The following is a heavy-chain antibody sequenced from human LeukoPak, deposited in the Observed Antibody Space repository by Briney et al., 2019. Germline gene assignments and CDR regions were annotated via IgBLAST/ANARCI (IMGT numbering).Heavy chain of an antibody. Sequence: SETLSLTCTVSVGSVSSGSYYWSWIRKPPGKGLEWFGYIYYSGSTNYNPSLKSRVTISVDTSKNQFSLKPSSVTAADTAVYYCARVGYSYGSYYFDYWGQGTLVTVSS. CDR3: ARVGYSYGSYYFDY. CDR2: IYYSGST. J-gene: IGHJ4*02. CDR1: VGSVSSGSYY. D-gene: IGHD5-18*01. V-gene: IGHV4-61*01.